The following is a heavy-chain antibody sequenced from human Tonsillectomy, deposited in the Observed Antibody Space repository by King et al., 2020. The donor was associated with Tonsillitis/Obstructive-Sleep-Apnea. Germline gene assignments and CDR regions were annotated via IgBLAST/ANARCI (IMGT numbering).Heavy chain of an antibody. V-gene: IGHV3-30*04. J-gene: IGHJ4*02. Sequence: VQLVESGGGVVQPGRSLRLSCAASGFTFRTYAMHWVRQAPGKGLEWVAVISYDGNNKYYADSVKGRFTISRDNSKNTLYLQMNSLRAEDTAVYYCARAGDIVVVPAGLYFDYWGQGTLVTVSS. CDR2: ISYDGNNK. CDR1: GFTFRTYA. D-gene: IGHD2-2*01. CDR3: ARAGDIVVVPAGLYFDY.